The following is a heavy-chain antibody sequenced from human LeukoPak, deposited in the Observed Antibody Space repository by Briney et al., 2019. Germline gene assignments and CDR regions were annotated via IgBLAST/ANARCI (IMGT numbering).Heavy chain of an antibody. V-gene: IGHV4-39*07. CDR1: GGSISSSSYY. CDR3: ARHQNLYSSGHYFDY. D-gene: IGHD6-19*01. Sequence: SETLSLTCTVSGGSISSSSYYWGWIRQPPGKGLEWIGSIYYSGSTNYNPSLKSRVTISVDTSKNQFSLKLSSVTAADTAVYYCARHQNLYSSGHYFDYWGQGTLVTVSS. CDR2: IYYSGST. J-gene: IGHJ4*02.